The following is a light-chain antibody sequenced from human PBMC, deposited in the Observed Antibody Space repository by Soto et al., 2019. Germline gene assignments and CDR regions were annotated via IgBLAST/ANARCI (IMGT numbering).Light chain of an antibody. J-gene: IGLJ3*02. CDR2: EVS. CDR3: RSYTSSSNPMV. V-gene: IGLV2-14*01. Sequence: QSALTQPASVSGSPGQSITISCTGSSSDVGGYNYVSWYQQQPGKAPKLMIYEVSNRPSGVYNRFSGSSSGNTASLTIPGLQAEHEAEYYCRSYTSSSNPMVFGGGTKLTVL. CDR1: SSDVGGYNY.